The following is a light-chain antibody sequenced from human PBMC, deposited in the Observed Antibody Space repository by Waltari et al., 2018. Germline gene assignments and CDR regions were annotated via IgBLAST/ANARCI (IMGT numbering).Light chain of an antibody. V-gene: IGKV3-20*01. CDR1: QSIGTY. Sequence: LTQSPGTLSLSPGERATLSCRASQSIGTYLVWYQQKPGQAPRLLMYAASRRATGIPDRFSGRGSGTDFSLTISRLEPEDFAVYFCQNHERLPATFGQGTKVEIK. CDR3: QNHERLPAT. J-gene: IGKJ1*01. CDR2: AAS.